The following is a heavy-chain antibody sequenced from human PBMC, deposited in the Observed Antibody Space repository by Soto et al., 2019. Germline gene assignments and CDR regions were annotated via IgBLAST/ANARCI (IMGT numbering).Heavy chain of an antibody. D-gene: IGHD3-10*01. CDR1: GYTFTGYY. V-gene: IGHV1-2*04. J-gene: IGHJ6*02. CDR2: INPNSGGT. CDR3: ATNYGSGTNYYYGMDV. Sequence: ASVKVSCKASGYTFTGYYMHWVRQAPGQGLEWMGWINPNSGGTNYAQKFQGWVTMTRDTSISTAYMELSRLRSDDTAVYYCATNYGSGTNYYYGMDVWGQGTTVTVSS.